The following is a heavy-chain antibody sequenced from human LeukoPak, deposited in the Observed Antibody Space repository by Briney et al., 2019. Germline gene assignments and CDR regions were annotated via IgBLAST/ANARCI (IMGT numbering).Heavy chain of an antibody. CDR3: ARAAIVWSGYSY. D-gene: IGHD3-3*01. J-gene: IGHJ4*02. CDR1: GFPFSSYE. CDR2: ISSSGSTI. V-gene: IGHV3-48*03. Sequence: GSLRLSCAASGFPFSSYEMNWVRPAPGKGLEWVSYISSSGSTIYYADSVKGRFTISRDNAKNSLYLQMNSLRAEDTAVYYCARAAIVWSGYSYWGQGTLVTVSS.